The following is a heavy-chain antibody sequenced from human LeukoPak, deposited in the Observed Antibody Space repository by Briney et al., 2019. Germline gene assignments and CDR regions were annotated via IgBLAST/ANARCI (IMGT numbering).Heavy chain of an antibody. CDR2: ISDTGGRT. CDR1: GFTFSSYA. CDR3: AKRGVVIRVILVGFHKEAYYFDS. D-gene: IGHD3-22*01. Sequence: GGSLRLSCAASGFTFSSYAMSWVRQAPGKELEWVAGISDTGGRTNYADSVKGRFTISRDNPKNTLYLQMNSLRAEDTAVYFCAKRGVVIRVILVGFHKEAYYFDSWGQGALVTVSS. V-gene: IGHV3-23*01. J-gene: IGHJ4*02.